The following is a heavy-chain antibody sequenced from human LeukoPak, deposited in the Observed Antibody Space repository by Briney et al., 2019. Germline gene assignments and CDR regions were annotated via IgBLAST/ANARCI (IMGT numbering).Heavy chain of an antibody. CDR2: IKQDGSEK. CDR3: ASGLNYDISLYYFDY. V-gene: IGHV3-7*01. CDR1: GFTFSSYW. Sequence: GGSLRLSCAASGFTFSSYWMSWVRQAPGKGLEGVANIKQDGSEKYYVDSVKGRFTISRDNAKNSLYLQMNSLRAEDTAVYPCASGLNYDISLYYFDYWGNGTIVTVSS. D-gene: IGHD3-9*01. J-gene: IGHJ4*01.